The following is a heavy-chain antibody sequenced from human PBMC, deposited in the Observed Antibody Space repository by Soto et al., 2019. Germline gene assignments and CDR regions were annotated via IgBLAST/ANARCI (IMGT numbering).Heavy chain of an antibody. CDR2: ISYDGSNK. Sequence: GGSLRLSCAASGFTFSSYGMHWVRQAPGKGLEWVAVISYDGSNKYYADSVKGRFTISRDNSKSTLYLQMNSLRAEDTAVYYCLLLWSPHTSGGSAYYWGQGTLVTVSS. CDR1: GFTFSSYG. D-gene: IGHD2-2*01. CDR3: LLLWSPHTSGGSAYY. V-gene: IGHV3-30*03. J-gene: IGHJ4*02.